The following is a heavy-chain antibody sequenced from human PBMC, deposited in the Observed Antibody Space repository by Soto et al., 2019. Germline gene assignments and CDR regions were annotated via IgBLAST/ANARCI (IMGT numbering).Heavy chain of an antibody. CDR3: ARAHVRLQLGSSDY. Sequence: QVQLVQSGAEVKKPGASVKVSCKASGYSFTGYFMHWGQQVLGQGLERMGWTNPKSGVPKYPQKFQGRVTMTRDTSISTAYMELTRLRSDDTAVYYCARAHVRLQLGSSDYWGQGTLVTVSS. J-gene: IGHJ4*02. D-gene: IGHD6-25*01. CDR1: GYSFTGYF. V-gene: IGHV1-2*02. CDR2: TNPKSGVP.